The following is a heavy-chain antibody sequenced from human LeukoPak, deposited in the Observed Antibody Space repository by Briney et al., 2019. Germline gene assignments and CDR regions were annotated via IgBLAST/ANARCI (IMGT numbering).Heavy chain of an antibody. J-gene: IGHJ6*03. CDR2: ISAYNGNT. Sequence: ASVKVSCKASGYTFTSYGISWVRQAPGQGFEWMGWISAYNGNTKYAQKLQGRVTMTTDTSTSTAYTELRSLRSDDTAVYYCARSGSSAYYNYYYYYMDVWGKGTTVTVSS. V-gene: IGHV1-18*01. CDR1: GYTFTSYG. D-gene: IGHD3-22*01. CDR3: ARSGSSAYYNYYYYYMDV.